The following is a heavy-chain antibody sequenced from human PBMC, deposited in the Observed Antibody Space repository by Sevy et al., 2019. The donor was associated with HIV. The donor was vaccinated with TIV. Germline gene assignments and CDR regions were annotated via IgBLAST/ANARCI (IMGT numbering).Heavy chain of an antibody. J-gene: IGHJ4*02. CDR2: VGGSGGST. CDR1: GFNFRNSW. Sequence: GGSLRLSCATFGFNFRNSWMAWVRQAPGKGLEWVSTVGGSGGSTYYADSVKGRFTISRDNSKNTLYLQMNSLRAEDTAVYYCAKKGYYDYVWGSFDYWGQGTLVTVSS. D-gene: IGHD3-16*01. V-gene: IGHV3-23*01. CDR3: AKKGYYDYVWGSFDY.